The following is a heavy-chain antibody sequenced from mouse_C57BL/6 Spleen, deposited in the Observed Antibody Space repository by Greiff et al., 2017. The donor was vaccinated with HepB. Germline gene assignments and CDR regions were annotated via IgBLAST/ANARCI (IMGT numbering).Heavy chain of an antibody. CDR3: AQTAQATSFAY. CDR2: IDPSDSYT. V-gene: IGHV1-50*01. D-gene: IGHD3-2*02. J-gene: IGHJ3*01. Sequence: QVHVKQPGAELVKPGASVKLSCKASGYTFTSYWMQWVKQRPGQGLEWIGEIDPSDSYTNYNQKFKGKATLTVDTSSSTAYMQLSSLTSEDSAVYYCAQTAQATSFAYWGQGTLVTVSA. CDR1: GYTFTSYW.